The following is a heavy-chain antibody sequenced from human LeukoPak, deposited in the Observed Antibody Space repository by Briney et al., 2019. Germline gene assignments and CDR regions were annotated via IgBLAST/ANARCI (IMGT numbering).Heavy chain of an antibody. Sequence: GASVKVSCKASGYTFTSYDINWVRQATGQGLEWMGWMNPNSGNTGYAQKFQGRVTMTRNTSISTAYMELSSLRSEDTAVYYCARDRRPNCSGGSCPSYYYGMDVWGQGTTVTVSS. D-gene: IGHD2-15*01. CDR1: GYTFTSYD. J-gene: IGHJ6*02. V-gene: IGHV1-8*01. CDR2: MNPNSGNT. CDR3: ARDRRPNCSGGSCPSYYYGMDV.